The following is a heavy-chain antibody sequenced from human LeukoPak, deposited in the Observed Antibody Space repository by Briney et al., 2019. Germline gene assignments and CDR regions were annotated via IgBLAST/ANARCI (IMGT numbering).Heavy chain of an antibody. V-gene: IGHV4-61*02. J-gene: IGHJ4*02. CDR3: ARGGQGYSHGNFDY. Sequence: PSETLSLTCTVSSGSISSGSYYWSWIRQPAGKGLEWIGRIYTSGSTNHNPSLKSRVTISVDTSKNQFSLKLSSVTAADTAVYYCARGGQGYSHGNFDYWGQGTLVTVSS. CDR2: IYTSGST. D-gene: IGHD5-18*01. CDR1: SGSISSGSYY.